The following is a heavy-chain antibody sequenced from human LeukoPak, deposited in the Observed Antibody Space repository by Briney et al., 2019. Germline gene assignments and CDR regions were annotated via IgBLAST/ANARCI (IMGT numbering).Heavy chain of an antibody. D-gene: IGHD6-19*01. V-gene: IGHV1-46*01. J-gene: IGHJ4*02. CDR3: ARTRYNGGWFFDL. CDR1: GHTFISYY. CDR2: INPSGGST. Sequence: ASVKVSCKASGHTFISYYMHWVRQAPGQGLEWMGIINPSGGSTSYAQNFQGRVTMTRDTSTSTVYMELSSLRSEDTAVYYCARTRYNGGWFFDLWGQGNLVTVSS.